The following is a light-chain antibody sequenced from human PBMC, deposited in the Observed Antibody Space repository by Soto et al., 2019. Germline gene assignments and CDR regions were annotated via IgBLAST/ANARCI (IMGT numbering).Light chain of an antibody. V-gene: IGLV2-14*01. CDR1: SSDVGIYNY. Sequence: QSALTQPRSVSGSPGQSVTISCTGTSSDVGIYNYVSWYQQHPGKVPKLIIYEVTNRPSGVSNRFSGSKSGNTASLTISGLQAEDEADYYCSSYTTSSTRVFGTGTKVTV. CDR3: SSYTTSSTRV. J-gene: IGLJ1*01. CDR2: EVT.